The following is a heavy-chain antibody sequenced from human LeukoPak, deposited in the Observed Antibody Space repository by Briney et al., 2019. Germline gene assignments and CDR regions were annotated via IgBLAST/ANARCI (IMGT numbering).Heavy chain of an antibody. D-gene: IGHD2-2*01. CDR3: AREKIKYCSTTSCYRDRYYYYMDV. CDR2: ISSSGST. CDR1: GYSISSGYY. Sequence: SETLSLTCTVSGYSISSGYYWGWIRQPAGKGLEWIGRISSSGSTNHNPSLKSRVTISVDTSKSQFSLKLSSVTAADTAVYYCAREKIKYCSTTSCYRDRYYYYMDVWGKGTTVTISS. J-gene: IGHJ6*03. V-gene: IGHV4-38-2*02.